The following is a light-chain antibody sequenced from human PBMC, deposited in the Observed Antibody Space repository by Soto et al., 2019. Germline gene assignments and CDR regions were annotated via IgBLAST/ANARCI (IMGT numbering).Light chain of an antibody. CDR2: GAT. Sequence: EIVLTQSPGALSLSPGERATLSCWASESVSDYLAWYQQKPGLAPRLLIHGATKGTSGTPDRFSGTGSGTASTLAISRLEPEDFAVYYCQQHATSPAITFGQGTRLEI. J-gene: IGKJ5*01. V-gene: IGKV3-20*01. CDR1: ESVSDY. CDR3: QQHATSPAIT.